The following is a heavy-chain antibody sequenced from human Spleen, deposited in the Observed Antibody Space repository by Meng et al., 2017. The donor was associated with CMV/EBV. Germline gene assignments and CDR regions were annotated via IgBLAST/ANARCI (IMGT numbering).Heavy chain of an antibody. J-gene: IGHJ4*02. Sequence: GGSLRLSCAASGFTFSSYWMSWVRQAPGKGLEWVANIKQDGSEKYYVDSVKGRFTISRDNAKNSLYLQMNSLRAEDTAVYYCARERIAVAGGPLDYWGQGTLVTVSS. D-gene: IGHD6-19*01. CDR1: GFTFSSYW. CDR2: IKQDGSEK. CDR3: ARERIAVAGGPLDY. V-gene: IGHV3-7*01.